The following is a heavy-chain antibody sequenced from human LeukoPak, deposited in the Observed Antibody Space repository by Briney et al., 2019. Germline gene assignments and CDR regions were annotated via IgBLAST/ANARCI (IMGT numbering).Heavy chain of an antibody. Sequence: SETLSLTCTVPGGSISSSTYYWGWIRQPPGKGLEWIGSIYYSGSTYYNASLNSRATISANPYKNQFSLKLSSVTAADTAVYYCARPLGGSSSWHGDAFDIWGQGTMVTVSS. CDR3: ARPLGGSSSWHGDAFDI. CDR2: IYYSGST. D-gene: IGHD6-13*01. CDR1: GGSISSSTYY. J-gene: IGHJ3*02. V-gene: IGHV4-39*01.